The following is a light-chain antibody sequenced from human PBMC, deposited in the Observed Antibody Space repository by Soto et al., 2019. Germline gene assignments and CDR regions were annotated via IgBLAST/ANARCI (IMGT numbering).Light chain of an antibody. CDR1: QSIDTY. V-gene: IGKV1-39*01. J-gene: IGKJ1*01. CDR3: QQSYSTLWT. CDR2: AAS. Sequence: DIQMTQSPSSLSASVGDRVTIPCRASQSIDTYLNWYQQKPGKAPKLLIYAASSLQSGVPSRFSGSGSGTDFTLTISSLQPEDFATYYCQQSYSTLWTFGQGTKVDIK.